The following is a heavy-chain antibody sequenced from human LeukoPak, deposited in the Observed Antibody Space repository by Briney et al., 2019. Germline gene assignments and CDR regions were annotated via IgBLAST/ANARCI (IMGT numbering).Heavy chain of an antibody. Sequence: SETLSLTCAVYGGSFSGYYWSWIRQPPGKGLEWIGEINHSGSTNYNPSLKSQVTISVDTSENQFSLKLSSVTAADTAVYYCARSERNLIRGVALYYYMDVWGKGTTVTVSS. V-gene: IGHV4-34*01. J-gene: IGHJ6*03. CDR2: INHSGST. CDR1: GGSFSGYY. D-gene: IGHD3-10*01. CDR3: ARSERNLIRGVALYYYMDV.